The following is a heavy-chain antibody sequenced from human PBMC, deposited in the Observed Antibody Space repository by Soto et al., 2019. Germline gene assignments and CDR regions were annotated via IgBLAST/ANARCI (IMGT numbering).Heavy chain of an antibody. V-gene: IGHV1-69*13. CDR1: GGAFSSYA. Sequence: SVKVSCKASGGAFSSYAISWVRQAPGQGLEWMGGIMPIFGTANCAQKFQGRVTITADQSTSTAYMELSSLRSEDTAVYYCARDLYVPYEKYYYGMDVWGQGTTVTVSS. CDR3: ARDLYVPYEKYYYGMDV. D-gene: IGHD3-10*02. J-gene: IGHJ6*02. CDR2: IMPIFGTA.